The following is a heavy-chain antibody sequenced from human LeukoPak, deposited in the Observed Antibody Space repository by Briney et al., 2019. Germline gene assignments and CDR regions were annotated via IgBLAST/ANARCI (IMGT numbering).Heavy chain of an antibody. J-gene: IGHJ4*02. CDR2: ISYSGTT. D-gene: IGHD3-10*01. V-gene: IGHV4-39*02. CDR1: GDSIGTNNYY. CDR3: ARRVSYSPGSYEFDN. Sequence: SETLSLTCTVSGDSIGTNNYYWFWNPQAPGIELEGIVTISYSGTTYDHPSLRGRPTMAVDSSKTHFSLGLPSGTAAAAGYFYCARRVSYSPGSYEFDNWGQGTLVTVSS.